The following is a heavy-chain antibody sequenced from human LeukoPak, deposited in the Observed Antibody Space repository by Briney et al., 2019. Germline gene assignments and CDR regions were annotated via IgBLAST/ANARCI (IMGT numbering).Heavy chain of an antibody. CDR2: ISGSGGST. D-gene: IGHD4-17*01. Sequence: PGGSLRLSCAASGFTFSSYAMSWVRQAPGKGLEWVSAISGSGGSTYYADSVKGRFTISRDNSKNTLYLQMNSLRAEDTAVYYCAKEGGDYGDPYDAFDIWGQGTMVTVSS. CDR3: AKEGGDYGDPYDAFDI. V-gene: IGHV3-23*01. J-gene: IGHJ3*02. CDR1: GFTFSSYA.